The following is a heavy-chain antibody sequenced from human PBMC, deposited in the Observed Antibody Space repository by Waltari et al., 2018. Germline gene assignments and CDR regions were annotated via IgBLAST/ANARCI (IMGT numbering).Heavy chain of an antibody. V-gene: IGHV3-48*03. J-gene: IGHJ6*03. CDR1: GFTFSNYK. Sequence: EVQVVESGGGLVQPGGSLRLSCVASGFTFSNYKLNWVGQAPGKGLEWVSYISNSGSTTYYADSVKGRFTISRDNAKNSMYLEMDSLRAEDTAVYYCARPSTEYYYYYYYMDVWGKGTTVTVS. CDR2: ISNSGSTT. CDR3: ARPSTEYYYYYYYMDV.